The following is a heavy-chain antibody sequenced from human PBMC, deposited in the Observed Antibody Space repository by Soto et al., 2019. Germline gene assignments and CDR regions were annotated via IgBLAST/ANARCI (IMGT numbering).Heavy chain of an antibody. CDR1: GYSFGASW. J-gene: IGHJ4*02. CDR2: IFPGDSDT. V-gene: IGHV5-51*01. Sequence: GDSLPISCQGSGYSFGASWIGWVRQMPGKGLEWMGIIFPGDSDTRYRPSFQGQVTISVDKSMNTAYLQWSSMKTSDTAMSFCAREGRIRTPPDYWGQGTQVTVYS. CDR3: AREGRIRTPPDY.